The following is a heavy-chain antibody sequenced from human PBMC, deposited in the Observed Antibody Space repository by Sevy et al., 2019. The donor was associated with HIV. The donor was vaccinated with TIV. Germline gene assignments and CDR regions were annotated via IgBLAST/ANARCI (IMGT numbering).Heavy chain of an antibody. Sequence: ASVKVSCKASGYTFTSYGISWVRQAPGQGVEWMGWISAYNGNTNYAQKLQGRVTMTTDTSTSTAYMELRSLRSDDTAVYYCAREEGRWEQLVPHDAFDIWGQGTMVTVSS. CDR3: AREEGRWEQLVPHDAFDI. D-gene: IGHD6-13*01. CDR2: ISAYNGNT. J-gene: IGHJ3*02. V-gene: IGHV1-18*01. CDR1: GYTFTSYG.